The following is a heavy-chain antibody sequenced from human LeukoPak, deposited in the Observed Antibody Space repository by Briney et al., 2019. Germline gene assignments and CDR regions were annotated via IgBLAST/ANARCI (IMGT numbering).Heavy chain of an antibody. CDR3: ASSYYGSSGYYWPFDY. V-gene: IGHV1-69*05. J-gene: IGHJ4*02. CDR2: IIPIFGTA. D-gene: IGHD3-22*01. CDR1: GGTFSSYA. Sequence: GASVKVSCKASGGTFSSYAISWVRQAPGQGLEWMGGIIPIFGTANYAQKFQGRVTITTDESTSTAYMELSSLRSEDTAVYYCASSYYGSSGYYWPFDYWGQGTLVTVSS.